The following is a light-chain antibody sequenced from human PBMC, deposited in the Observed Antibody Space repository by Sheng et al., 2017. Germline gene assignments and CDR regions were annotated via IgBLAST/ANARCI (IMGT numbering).Light chain of an antibody. CDR3: QQYGNSPWT. CDR2: GAS. J-gene: IGKJ1*01. V-gene: IGKV3-20*01. Sequence: EIVLTQSPGTLSLSPGERATLSCRASQSVSSNYLAWYQQKPGQAPRVLIYGASSRATGIPDRFTGSGSGTDFSLTISRLEPEDFAVYYCQQYGNSPWTFGQGSKVEI. CDR1: QSVSSNY.